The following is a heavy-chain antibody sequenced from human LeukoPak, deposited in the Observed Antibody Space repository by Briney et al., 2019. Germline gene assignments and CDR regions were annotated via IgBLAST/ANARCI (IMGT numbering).Heavy chain of an antibody. J-gene: IGHJ4*02. V-gene: IGHV4-34*01. CDR3: GGGILFEY. CDR1: GGSFSGYY. CDR2: INHSGST. Sequence: SETLSLTCAVYGGSFSGYYWSWIRQPPGKGLEWIGEINHSGSTNYNPSLKSRVTISVDTSKNQFSLKLSSVSAADTAVYYCGGGILFEYWGQGTLVTVSS.